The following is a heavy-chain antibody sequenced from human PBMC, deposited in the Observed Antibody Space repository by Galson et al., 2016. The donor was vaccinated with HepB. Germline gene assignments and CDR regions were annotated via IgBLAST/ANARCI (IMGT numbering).Heavy chain of an antibody. V-gene: IGHV3-30*18. Sequence: SLRLSCAASGFTFSTYAMHWVRQAPGMGLEWVAVISYDGSDKYYADSVKGRFTISRDDSKTTLYMQMNSLRAEDTAVYYCAKGLTPYFYYGMDVWGQGTTVTVSS. J-gene: IGHJ6*02. CDR1: GFTFSTYA. CDR2: ISYDGSDK. CDR3: AKGLTPYFYYGMDV.